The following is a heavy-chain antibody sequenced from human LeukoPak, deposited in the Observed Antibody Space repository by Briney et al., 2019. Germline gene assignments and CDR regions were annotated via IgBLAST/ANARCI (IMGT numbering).Heavy chain of an antibody. J-gene: IGHJ4*02. V-gene: IGHV1-69*04. CDR2: VIPVLPIA. CDR1: GYTFTSYG. CDR3: ARDRGDGYNFWWYFDY. D-gene: IGHD5-24*01. Sequence: SVNVSCKASGYTFTSYGISWVRQAPGQGLEWMGRVIPVLPIADYAQKFQGRVTLTADKSTSTAYMELSNLRSEDTAVYFCARDRGDGYNFWWYFDYWGQGTLVTVSS.